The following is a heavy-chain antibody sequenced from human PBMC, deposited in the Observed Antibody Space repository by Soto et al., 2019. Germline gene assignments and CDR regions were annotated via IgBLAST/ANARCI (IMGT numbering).Heavy chain of an antibody. CDR3: ARAGSYRYFDY. CDR1: GGSVSSGGYY. Sequence: QVQLQESGPGLVKPSETLSLTCSVSGGSVSSGGYYWSWIRQPPGKGLEWIGCIYYSGSTDYNPSLRSRVTMSLDKSKNQFSRKLTSVTAADPAVYFCARAGSYRYFDYWGQGTLVTVSS. J-gene: IGHJ4*02. V-gene: IGHV4-61*08. CDR2: IYYSGST. D-gene: IGHD3-10*01.